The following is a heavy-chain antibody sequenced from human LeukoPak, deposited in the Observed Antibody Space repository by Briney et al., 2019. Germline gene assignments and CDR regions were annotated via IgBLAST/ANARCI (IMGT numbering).Heavy chain of an antibody. CDR1: GYTFTGYY. CDR3: ARGRHPFAFDI. Sequence: ASVKVSCKASGYTFTGYYLHWVRQAPGQGLEWMGWINPNTGGTSYAQNFQGSVTMTRDTSISTAYMDLSRLRSDDTAVYYCARGRHPFAFDIWGQGTMVTVSS. V-gene: IGHV1-2*02. CDR2: INPNTGGT. J-gene: IGHJ3*02.